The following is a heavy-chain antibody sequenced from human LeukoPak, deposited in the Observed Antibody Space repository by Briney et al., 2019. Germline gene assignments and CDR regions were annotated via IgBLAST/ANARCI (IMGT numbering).Heavy chain of an antibody. Sequence: GESLKISCKGSGYSFTSYWIGWVRQMPGKGLEWMGIIYPGDSDTRYSPSFQGQVTISADKSIGTAYLQWSSLKASDTAMYYCARHEVRDYYDSSGFDAFDYWGQGTLVTVSS. J-gene: IGHJ4*02. D-gene: IGHD3-22*01. V-gene: IGHV5-51*01. CDR3: ARHEVRDYYDSSGFDAFDY. CDR2: IYPGDSDT. CDR1: GYSFTSYW.